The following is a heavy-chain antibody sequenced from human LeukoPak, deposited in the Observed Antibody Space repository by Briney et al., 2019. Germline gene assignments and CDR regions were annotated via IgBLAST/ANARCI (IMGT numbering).Heavy chain of an antibody. J-gene: IGHJ3*02. D-gene: IGHD3-3*01. CDR2: IDPSSGST. CDR3: ARDYEITIFGVVTLDAFDI. V-gene: IGHV1-46*01. Sequence: GASVKVSCKASGYTFTNYYIHWVRQAPGQGLEWMAIIDPSSGSTSNAHNFQGRITMTRDLSTTTVYMELSSLRSEDTAVYYCARDYEITIFGVVTLDAFDIWGQGTMVTVSS. CDR1: GYTFTNYY.